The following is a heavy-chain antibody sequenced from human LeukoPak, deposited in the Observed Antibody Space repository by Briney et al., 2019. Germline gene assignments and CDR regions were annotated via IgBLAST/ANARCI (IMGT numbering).Heavy chain of an antibody. CDR2: IYYSGST. D-gene: IGHD3-16*01. J-gene: IGHJ4*02. CDR1: GGSISSYY. V-gene: IGHV4-59*12. CDR3: ARGLGSPRGGPFDY. Sequence: SETLSLTCTVSGGSISSYYWSWIRQPPGKGLEWIGYIYYSGSTNYNPSLKSRVTISVDTSKDQFSLKLSSVTAADTAVYYCARGLGSPRGGPFDYWGQGTLVTVSS.